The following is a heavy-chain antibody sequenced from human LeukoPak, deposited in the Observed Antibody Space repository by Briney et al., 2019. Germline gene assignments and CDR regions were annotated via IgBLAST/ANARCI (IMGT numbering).Heavy chain of an antibody. Sequence: PRGSLRLSCAASGFTFSSHWMSWVRQAPGKGLEWVANIKKDGSEKYYVDAVKGRFTISRDNAKTSLYLQMNSLRAEDTAVYYCARDLSGIAGYTYGRGIDYWGQGTLVTVSS. V-gene: IGHV3-7*01. J-gene: IGHJ4*02. CDR3: ARDLSGIAGYTYGRGIDY. CDR1: GFTFSSHW. D-gene: IGHD5-18*01. CDR2: IKKDGSEK.